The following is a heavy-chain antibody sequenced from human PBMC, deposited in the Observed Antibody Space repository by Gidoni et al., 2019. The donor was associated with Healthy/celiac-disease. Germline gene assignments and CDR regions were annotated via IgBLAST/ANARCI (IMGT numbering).Heavy chain of an antibody. CDR2: INHSGST. CDR3: ARTTTKDIVLMVYAYYFDY. CDR1: GGSFSGYY. D-gene: IGHD2-8*01. J-gene: IGHJ4*02. V-gene: IGHV4-34*01. Sequence: QVQLQQWGAGLLKPSETLSPTCAVYGGSFSGYYWSWIRQPPGKGLEWIGEINHSGSTNYNPSLKSRVTISVDTSKNQFSLKLSSVTAADTAVYYCARTTTKDIVLMVYAYYFDYWGQGTLVTVSS.